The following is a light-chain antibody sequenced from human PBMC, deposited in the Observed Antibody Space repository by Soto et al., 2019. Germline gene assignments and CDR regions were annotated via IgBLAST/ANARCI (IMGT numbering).Light chain of an antibody. J-gene: IGLJ1*01. CDR3: YTYAGGSLYL. V-gene: IGLV2-23*01. Sequence: QSALTQPASVSGSPGQSITISCTGTSSDVGSYSLLSWYQHHPGKAPKLIIYEDIKGPSGVSNRFSGSKSGNTASLRISGLQAEDEADYYCYTYAGGSLYLFGPGTKVTVL. CDR2: EDI. CDR1: SSDVGSYSL.